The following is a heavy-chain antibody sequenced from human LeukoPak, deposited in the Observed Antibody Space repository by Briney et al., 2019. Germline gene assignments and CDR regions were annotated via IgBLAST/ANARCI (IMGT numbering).Heavy chain of an antibody. Sequence: PSETLSLTCAVDGGSFRGYYWSWIRQPPGKGREWIGEINHSGSTNYNPSLKSRVTISVDTSNNQFSLKLSSVTAADTAVYYCARFSPSGGSGSYAIDYWGQGTLVTVSS. CDR2: INHSGST. J-gene: IGHJ4*02. CDR3: ARFSPSGGSGSYAIDY. D-gene: IGHD3-10*01. CDR1: GGSFRGYY. V-gene: IGHV4-34*01.